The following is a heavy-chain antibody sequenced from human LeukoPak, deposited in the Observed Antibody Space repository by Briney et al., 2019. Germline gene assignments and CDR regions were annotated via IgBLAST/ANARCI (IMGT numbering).Heavy chain of an antibody. V-gene: IGHV1-18*01. CDR3: ARDIVSSSWFLHYYYYYMDV. Sequence: GASVKVSCKASGYTFSSYGITWVRQAPGQGLEWMGWISGYNGNTKSAQKLQGRVTMTTDTSTSTAYMELKSLRSDDTAVYYCARDIVSSSWFLHYYYYYMDVWGKGTTVTVSS. J-gene: IGHJ6*03. CDR1: GYTFSSYG. D-gene: IGHD6-13*01. CDR2: ISGYNGNT.